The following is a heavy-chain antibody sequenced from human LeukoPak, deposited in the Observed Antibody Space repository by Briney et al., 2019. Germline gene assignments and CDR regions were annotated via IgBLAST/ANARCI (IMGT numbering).Heavy chain of an antibody. D-gene: IGHD5-18*01. CDR1: GFAFSDYH. V-gene: IGHV3-11*01. Sequence: GGSLRLSCAASGFAFSDYHMSWIRQAPGKGLEWVSYISSSGSTIYYADSVKGRFTISRDNAKNSLYLQMNSLRAEDTAVYYCARVRGYSYGVPDVWGQGTTVTVSS. J-gene: IGHJ6*02. CDR2: ISSSGSTI. CDR3: ARVRGYSYGVPDV.